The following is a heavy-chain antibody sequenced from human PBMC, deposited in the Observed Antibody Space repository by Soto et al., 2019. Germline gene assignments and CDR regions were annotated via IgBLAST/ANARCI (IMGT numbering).Heavy chain of an antibody. J-gene: IGHJ6*02. CDR3: ARERRTIGSIRKYGLDV. CDR2: IYVTGGT. D-gene: IGHD2-15*01. Sequence: SSETLSLTCNVSGVSITTGGFYWGWIRHLPGKGLEWIGNIYVTGGTNYHPALKSRVTISRDTSKNQLSLDLSSVTAADTAVYHCARERRTIGSIRKYGLDVWGHGTTVTVSS. CDR1: GVSITTGGFY. V-gene: IGHV4-31*03.